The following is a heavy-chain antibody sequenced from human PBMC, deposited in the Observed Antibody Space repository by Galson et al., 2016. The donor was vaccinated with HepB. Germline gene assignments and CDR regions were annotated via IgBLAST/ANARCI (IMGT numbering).Heavy chain of an antibody. Sequence: SVKVSCKASISTFASYGLTWVRQAPGQGLEWMGWISAYNGNTVYAQNLQGRVIMTTDTSTNTAYMELRSLRSDDTAMYYCGTDFPDVLTGYTIDYWGQGTLVTVSS. J-gene: IGHJ4*02. CDR3: GTDFPDVLTGYTIDY. CDR2: ISAYNGNT. V-gene: IGHV1-18*01. CDR1: ISTFASYG. D-gene: IGHD3-9*01.